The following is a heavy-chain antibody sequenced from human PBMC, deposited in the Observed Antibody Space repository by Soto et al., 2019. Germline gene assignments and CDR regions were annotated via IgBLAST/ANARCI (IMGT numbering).Heavy chain of an antibody. CDR2: TYYRSKWYN. CDR1: GDSVSSNSAA. D-gene: IGHD2-2*01. Sequence: SQTLSLTCVISGDSVSSNSAAWNWIRQSPSRGLELLGRTYYRSKWYNDYAVSVKSRITINPDTSKNQFSLQLNSVTPEDTAVYYCARGGYCSSTSCHRGGMDVWGQGTTVTVSS. CDR3: ARGGYCSSTSCHRGGMDV. J-gene: IGHJ6*02. V-gene: IGHV6-1*01.